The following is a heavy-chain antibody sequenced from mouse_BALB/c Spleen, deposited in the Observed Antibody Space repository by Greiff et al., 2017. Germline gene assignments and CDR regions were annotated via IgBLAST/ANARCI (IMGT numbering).Heavy chain of an antibody. D-gene: IGHD3-2*01. J-gene: IGHJ2*01. CDR2: IWAGGST. CDR3: ARVAETDYFDY. Sequence: VQGVESGPGLVAPSQSLSITCTVSGFSLTSYGVHWVRQPPGKGLEWLGVIWAGGSTNYNSALMSRLSISKYNSKSQIFLKMNSLQTDDTAMYYCARVAETDYFDYWGQGTTLTVSS. CDR1: GFSLTSYG. V-gene: IGHV2-9*02.